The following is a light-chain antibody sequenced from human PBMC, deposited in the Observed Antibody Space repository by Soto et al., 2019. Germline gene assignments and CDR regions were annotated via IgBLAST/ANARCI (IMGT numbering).Light chain of an antibody. Sequence: EVVMTQSPATLSLSPGERATLSCRASQSVSSLLAWYQQKPGQAPRLLIYRASTRATGISGRFSGSGSGTEFTLTITSLQSEDFAVYYCQQYNEWPITFAQGTRLEIK. J-gene: IGKJ5*01. CDR1: QSVSSL. V-gene: IGKV3-15*01. CDR2: RAS. CDR3: QQYNEWPIT.